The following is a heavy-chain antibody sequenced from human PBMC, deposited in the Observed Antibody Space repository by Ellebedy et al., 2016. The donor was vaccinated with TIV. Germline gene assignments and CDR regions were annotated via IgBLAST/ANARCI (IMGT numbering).Heavy chain of an antibody. CDR1: GLTFSSHA. D-gene: IGHD4-23*01. V-gene: IGHV3-23*01. J-gene: IGHJ3*02. Sequence: PGGSLRLSCAASGLTFSSHAMSWVRQAPGKGLEWVSSSGSGGNTYYADSVKGRFTISRDNSKNTLYLQMNSLRAEDTAVYYCARDPVGVGPAFDIWGQGTMVTVSS. CDR2: SGSGGNT. CDR3: ARDPVGVGPAFDI.